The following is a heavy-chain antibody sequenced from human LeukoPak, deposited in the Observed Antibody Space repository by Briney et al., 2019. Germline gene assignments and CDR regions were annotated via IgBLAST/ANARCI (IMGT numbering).Heavy chain of an antibody. V-gene: IGHV4-59*01. Sequence: PSETLSLTCTVSGGSLSSYYWCWIRQPPGKGLEWIGYIYYSGSTNYNPSLKSRVTISVDTSKNQFSLKLSSVTAAGTAVYYCARVASTGYYYYYYMDVWGKGTTVTVSS. CDR1: GGSLSSYY. D-gene: IGHD3-3*02. CDR3: ARVASTGYYYYYYMDV. J-gene: IGHJ6*03. CDR2: IYYSGST.